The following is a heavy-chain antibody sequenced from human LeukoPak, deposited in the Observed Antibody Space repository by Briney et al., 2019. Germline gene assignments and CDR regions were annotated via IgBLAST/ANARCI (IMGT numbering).Heavy chain of an antibody. CDR1: GGSFSGYY. V-gene: IGHV4-34*01. CDR3: ARTEASYDRSGSHSD. J-gene: IGHJ4*02. D-gene: IGHD3-22*01. CDR2: INHSGST. Sequence: SETLSLTCAVYGGSFSGYYWSWIRQPPGKGLEWIGEINHSGSTNYNPSLKSRVTISVDTSKNQFSLKLSSVTAADTAVYYCARTEASYDRSGSHSDWGQGTLVTVSS.